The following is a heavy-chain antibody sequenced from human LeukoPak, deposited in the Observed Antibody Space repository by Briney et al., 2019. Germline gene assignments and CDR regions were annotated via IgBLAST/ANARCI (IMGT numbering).Heavy chain of an antibody. CDR3: ARDHSGFHFDY. V-gene: IGHV1-18*01. D-gene: IGHD3-10*01. CDR1: GYTFTSYH. Sequence: GASVKVSCKASGYTFTSYHIAWVRQAPGRGLEWMGWISAYNGIPKYAENLQGRITMTIDTSTSTAYMELRSLRSDETAVYYCARDHSGFHFDYWGQGTLVTVSS. CDR2: ISAYNGIP. J-gene: IGHJ4*02.